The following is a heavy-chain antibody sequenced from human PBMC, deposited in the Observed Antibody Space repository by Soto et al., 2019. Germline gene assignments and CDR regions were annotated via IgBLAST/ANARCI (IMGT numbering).Heavy chain of an antibody. CDR1: GYTFTGYY. CDR3: ARDRLDIVVVPAAMPVHYYYGMDV. J-gene: IGHJ6*02. CDR2: INPNSGGT. V-gene: IGHV1-2*04. D-gene: IGHD2-2*03. Sequence: ASVKVSCKASGYTFTGYYMHWVRQAPGQGLEWMGWINPNSGGTNYAQKFQGWVTMTRDTSISTAYMELSRLRSDDTAVYYCARDRLDIVVVPAAMPVHYYYGMDVRAQRTTVPVSS.